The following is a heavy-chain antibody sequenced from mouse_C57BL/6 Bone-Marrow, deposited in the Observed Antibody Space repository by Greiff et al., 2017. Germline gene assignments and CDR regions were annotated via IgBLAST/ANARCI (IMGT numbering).Heavy chain of an antibody. CDR2: INPSSGYT. Sequence: QVQLKQSGAELAKPGASVKLSCKASGYTFTSYWMHWVKQRPGQGLEWIGYINPSSGYTKYNQKFKDKATLTADKSSSTAYMQLSSLTYEDSAVYYCARRGELLRYTFDVWGTGTTVTVSS. D-gene: IGHD1-1*01. CDR1: GYTFTSYW. V-gene: IGHV1-7*01. CDR3: ARRGELLRYTFDV. J-gene: IGHJ1*03.